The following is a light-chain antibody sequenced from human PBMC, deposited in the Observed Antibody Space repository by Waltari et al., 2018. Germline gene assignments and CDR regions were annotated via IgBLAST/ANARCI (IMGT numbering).Light chain of an antibody. CDR3: QAWDSSTVV. V-gene: IGLV3-1*01. CDR1: KLGEKY. Sequence: SYELTQPPSVSVSPGQTASIPCSGDKLGEKYACWYQQKPGQSPVLDIYQDSKRPSGIPGRVSGSNAGNTATLTLSGTQAMDEADYYCQAWDSSTVVFGGGTKLTVL. J-gene: IGLJ2*01. CDR2: QDS.